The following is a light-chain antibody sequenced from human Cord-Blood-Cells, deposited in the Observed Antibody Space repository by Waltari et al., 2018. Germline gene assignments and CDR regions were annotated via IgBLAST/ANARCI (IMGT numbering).Light chain of an antibody. CDR3: QQIYSTLT. J-gene: IGKJ3*01. CDR1: QSISSY. Sequence: DIQMTQSPSSLSASVGDRVTITCRASQSISSYLNWYQQKPWKAPKLLIYAASSLQSGVPSRFSGSGSGTDFTLTISSLQPEDFATYYCQQIYSTLTFGPGTKVDIK. V-gene: IGKV1-39*01. CDR2: AAS.